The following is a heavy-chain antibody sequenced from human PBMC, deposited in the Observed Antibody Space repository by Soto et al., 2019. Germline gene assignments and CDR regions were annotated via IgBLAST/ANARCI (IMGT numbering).Heavy chain of an antibody. D-gene: IGHD3-3*01. V-gene: IGHV3-74*01. J-gene: IGHJ6*02. CDR2: INSDGSST. CDR1: GFTFSSYL. CDR3: ARDPEPSPKYDFWSGYAKDYYYGMDV. Sequence: PGGSLRLFCAASGFTFSSYLLHWVRQAPGKGLVWVSRINSDGSSTSYADSVKGRFTISRDNAKNTLYLQMNSLRAEDTAVYYCARDPEPSPKYDFWSGYAKDYYYGMDVWGQGATVTVSS.